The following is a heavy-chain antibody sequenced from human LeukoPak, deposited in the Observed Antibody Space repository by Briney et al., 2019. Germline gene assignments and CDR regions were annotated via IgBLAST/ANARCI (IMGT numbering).Heavy chain of an antibody. CDR2: INHSGST. J-gene: IGHJ4*02. D-gene: IGHD3-10*01. V-gene: IGHV4-34*01. CDR1: GGSFSGYY. Sequence: SETLSLTCAVYGGSFSGYYWSWIRQPPGKGLEWIGEINHSGSTNYNPSLKSRVTISVDTSKNKFSLKVKSVTAADTAVYFCARYYGSGRDADYWSQGTLVTVSS. CDR3: ARYYGSGRDADY.